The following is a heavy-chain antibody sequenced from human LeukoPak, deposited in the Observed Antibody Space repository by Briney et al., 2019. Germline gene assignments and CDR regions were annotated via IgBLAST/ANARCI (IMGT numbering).Heavy chain of an antibody. CDR1: GFTFSSHN. CDR3: ARDSSGWSNWFDP. V-gene: IGHV3-21*01. CDR2: IGSSSSYI. J-gene: IGHJ5*02. D-gene: IGHD6-19*01. Sequence: GGSLRLSCVASGFTFSSHNMIWVRQAPGKGLEWVSSIGSSSSYIYYADSVKGRFTISRHNAKNSLYLQMNSLRVEDTAVYYCARDSSGWSNWFDPWGQGTLVTVSS.